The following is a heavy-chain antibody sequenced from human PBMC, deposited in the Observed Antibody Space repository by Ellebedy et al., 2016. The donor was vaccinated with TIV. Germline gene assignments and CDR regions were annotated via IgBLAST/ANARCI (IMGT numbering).Heavy chain of an antibody. CDR2: ISSNTINI. CDR3: ARGREATPPYYFDY. CDR1: GFTFSSYN. J-gene: IGHJ4*02. Sequence: GESLKISCAASGFTFSSYNMNWVRQAPGKGLEWVSSISSNTINIYYADSVKGRFTISRDNAEKSLYLQMNSLRAEDTAVYYCARGREATPPYYFDYWGQGTLVTVSS. D-gene: IGHD1-26*01. V-gene: IGHV3-21*01.